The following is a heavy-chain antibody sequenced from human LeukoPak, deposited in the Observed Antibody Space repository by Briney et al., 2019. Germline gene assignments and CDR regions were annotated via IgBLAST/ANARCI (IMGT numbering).Heavy chain of an antibody. CDR1: GYTFTSYD. J-gene: IGHJ3*02. CDR3: ARRGGLYDSSGYREAFDI. D-gene: IGHD3-22*01. CDR2: MNPNSGNT. V-gene: IGHV1-8*01. Sequence: ASVKVSCKASGYTFTSYDINWVRQATGQGLEWMGWMNPNSGNTGYAQKFQGRVTMTRNTSISTAYMELSSLRSEDTAVYYCARRGGLYDSSGYREAFDIWGQGTMVTVSS.